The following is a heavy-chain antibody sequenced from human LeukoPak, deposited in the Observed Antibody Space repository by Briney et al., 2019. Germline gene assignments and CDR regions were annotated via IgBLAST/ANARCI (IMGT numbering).Heavy chain of an antibody. J-gene: IGHJ3*02. V-gene: IGHV3-21*01. Sequence: GGSLRLSCAASGFTFSSYSMNWVRQAPGKGLEWVSSISSSSSYIYYADSVKGRFTISRDNAKNSLYLQMDSLRAEDTAVYYCARDRIAAAARDDAFDIWGQGTMVAVSS. CDR1: GFTFSSYS. CDR2: ISSSSSYI. CDR3: ARDRIAAAARDDAFDI. D-gene: IGHD6-13*01.